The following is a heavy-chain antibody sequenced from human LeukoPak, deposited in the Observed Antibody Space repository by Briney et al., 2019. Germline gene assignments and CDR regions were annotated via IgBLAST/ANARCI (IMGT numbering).Heavy chain of an antibody. CDR2: IYSGGST. CDR1: GFTVSSSY. J-gene: IGHJ4*02. CDR3: ARDFDY. V-gene: IGHV3-66*02. Sequence: GGSLRLSCAASGFTVSSSYMSWVRQAPGKGLEWVSVIYSGGSTYFPDSVEGRFTISRGNSKNNPGLPINSPETQDTAAFFFARDFDYWGRGTLVTVSS.